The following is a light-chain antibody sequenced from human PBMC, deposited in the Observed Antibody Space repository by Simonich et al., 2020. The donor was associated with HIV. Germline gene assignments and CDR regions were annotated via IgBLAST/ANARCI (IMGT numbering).Light chain of an antibody. Sequence: SYELTQPPSVSVSPGQTARITCTGDALPNQYSYWFQQKPGQAPVLIICKDSERPSGIPERFSGSSSGTSVTLTISGVQAEDEADYYCTSYTSSSTLVFGGGTKLTVL. CDR3: TSYTSSSTLV. CDR1: ALPNQY. J-gene: IGLJ2*01. CDR2: KDS. V-gene: IGLV3-25*03.